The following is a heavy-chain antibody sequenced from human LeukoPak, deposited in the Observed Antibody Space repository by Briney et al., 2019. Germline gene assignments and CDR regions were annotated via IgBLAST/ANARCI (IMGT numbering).Heavy chain of an antibody. D-gene: IGHD2-8*02. V-gene: IGHV3-20*04. Sequence: PGGSLRLSCAASGFTFSSYEMNWVRQAPGKGLEWVSGINWNGGSTGYADSVKGRFTISRDNAKNSLYLQMNSLRAEDTALYYCASSGLLVRAFDIWGQGTMVTVSS. CDR3: ASSGLLVRAFDI. CDR1: GFTFSSYE. CDR2: INWNGGST. J-gene: IGHJ3*02.